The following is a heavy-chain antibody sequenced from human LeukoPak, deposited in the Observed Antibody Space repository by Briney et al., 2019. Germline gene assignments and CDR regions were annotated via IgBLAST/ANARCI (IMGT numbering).Heavy chain of an antibody. V-gene: IGHV1-2*02. D-gene: IGHD2-15*01. CDR1: GYTFTCYY. CDR3: ARDRSGRKIMVVAATVFGY. CDR2: INPNSGGT. J-gene: IGHJ4*02. Sequence: ASVKVSCKASGYTFTCYYMHWVRQAPGQGLEWMGWINPNSGGTNYAQKFQGRVTMTRDTSISTAYMELSGLRSDDTAVYYCARDRSGRKIMVVAATVFGYWGQGTLVTVSS.